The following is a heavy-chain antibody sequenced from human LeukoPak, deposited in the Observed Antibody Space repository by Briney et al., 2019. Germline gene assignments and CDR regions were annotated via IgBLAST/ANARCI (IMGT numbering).Heavy chain of an antibody. J-gene: IGHJ4*02. V-gene: IGHV4-61*01. CDR1: GGSVSSGNYY. CDR3: ARDYYDSSGYSYFDY. Sequence: SETLSLTCTVSGGSVSSGNYYWSWIRQPPGKGVEWIGYIYYSGSTNYNASLKSRVTISVDTSKNQFSLKLSSVTAADTAVYYCARDYYDSSGYSYFDYWGQGTLVTVSS. CDR2: IYYSGST. D-gene: IGHD3-22*01.